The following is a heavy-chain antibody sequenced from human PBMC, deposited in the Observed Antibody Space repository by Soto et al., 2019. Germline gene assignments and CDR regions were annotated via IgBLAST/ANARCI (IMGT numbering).Heavy chain of an antibody. CDR1: GYIFTGYF. Sequence: QVQLVQSGAEVKKPGASVKVSCKASGYIFTGYFIHWVRQAPGQGLEWMGWINPNSGGASYAQKFQDRVTMTRDTSITTAYMELSRLRSDDTAVYYCARTTVPNPYGDYWGQGTPVTASS. CDR3: ARTTVPNPYGDY. CDR2: INPNSGGA. D-gene: IGHD4-17*01. V-gene: IGHV1-2*02. J-gene: IGHJ4*02.